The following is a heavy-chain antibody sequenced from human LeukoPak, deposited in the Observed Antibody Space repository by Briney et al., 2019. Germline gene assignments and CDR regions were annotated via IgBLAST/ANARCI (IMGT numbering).Heavy chain of an antibody. D-gene: IGHD6-13*01. J-gene: IGHJ4*02. CDR1: GGSFSGYY. V-gene: IGHV4-34*01. CDR3: ARGLRKIAAAAPDY. Sequence: SETLSLTCAVYGGSFSGYYWSWIRQPPGKGLEWIGEINHSGSTNYNPSLKSRVTISVDTSKNQFSLKLSSVTAADTAVYYCARGLRKIAAAAPDYWAREPWSPSPQ. CDR2: INHSGST.